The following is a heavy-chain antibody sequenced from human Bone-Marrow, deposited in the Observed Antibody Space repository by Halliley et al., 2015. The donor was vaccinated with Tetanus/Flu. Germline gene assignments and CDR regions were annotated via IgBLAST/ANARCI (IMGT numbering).Heavy chain of an antibody. CDR1: DESLSGYY. V-gene: IGHV4-34*01. CDR3: ARGGWRRQRNWFDP. D-gene: IGHD6-19*01. J-gene: IGHJ5*02. CDR2: ISHSGSA. Sequence: TLSLTCAVVDESLSGYYWSWLRQPPGKGLEWIGEISHSGSARYNSAPRSRVTMSVDTSKKQISLKLRSATAADTAVYYCARGGWRRQRNWFDPWGQGTLVTVSS.